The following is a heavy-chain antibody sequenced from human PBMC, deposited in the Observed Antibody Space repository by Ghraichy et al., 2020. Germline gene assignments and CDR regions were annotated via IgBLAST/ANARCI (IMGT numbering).Heavy chain of an antibody. Sequence: ASVKVSCKASGYTFTSYYMHWVRQAPGQGLEWMGIINPSGGSTSYAQKFQGRVTMTRDTSTSTVYMELSSLRSEDTAVYYCARGKRRITIFGVVNRYRLLYGMDVWGQGTTVTVSS. J-gene: IGHJ6*02. CDR2: INPSGGST. V-gene: IGHV1-46*01. CDR3: ARGKRRITIFGVVNRYRLLYGMDV. D-gene: IGHD3-3*01. CDR1: GYTFTSYY.